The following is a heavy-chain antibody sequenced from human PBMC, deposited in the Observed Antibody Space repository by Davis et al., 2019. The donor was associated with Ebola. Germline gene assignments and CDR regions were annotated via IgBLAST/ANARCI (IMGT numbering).Heavy chain of an antibody. Sequence: AASVKVSCKASGYTFTSYAMHWVRQAPGQRLEWMGWINAGNGNTKYSQKFQGRVTITRDTSASTAYMELSSLRSEDTAVYYCARDSGSYVNWFDPWGQGTLVTVSS. D-gene: IGHD1-26*01. CDR2: INAGNGNT. J-gene: IGHJ5*02. V-gene: IGHV1-3*01. CDR1: GYTFTSYA. CDR3: ARDSGSYVNWFDP.